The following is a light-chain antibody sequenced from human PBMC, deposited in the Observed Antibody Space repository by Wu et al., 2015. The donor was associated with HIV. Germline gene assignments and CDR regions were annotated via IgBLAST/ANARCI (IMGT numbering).Light chain of an antibody. CDR3: QQYNNWPPYT. Sequence: EIVLTQSPGTLSLSPGTRATLYCRASQSVSSDYLAWYQQKPGQAPRLLLFGASSRATDIPARFSGSGSGTDFTLTISGMQSEDVAFYYCQQYNNWPPYTFGQGTKLQI. J-gene: IGKJ2*01. CDR2: GAS. CDR1: QSVSSD. V-gene: IGKV3-15*01.